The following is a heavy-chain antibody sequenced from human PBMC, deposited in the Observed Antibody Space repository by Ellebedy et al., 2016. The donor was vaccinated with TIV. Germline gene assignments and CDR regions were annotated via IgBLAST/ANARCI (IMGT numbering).Heavy chain of an antibody. CDR3: ARDEWGGYSGYDYSRD. Sequence: ASVKVSCKASGGTFSSYAISWVRQAPGQGLEWMGGIIPIFGTANYAQKFQGRVTITADESTSTAYMELSSLRSEDTAVYYCARDEWGGYSGYDYSRDWGQGTLVTVSS. D-gene: IGHD5-12*01. V-gene: IGHV1-69*13. CDR2: IIPIFGTA. CDR1: GGTFSSYA. J-gene: IGHJ4*02.